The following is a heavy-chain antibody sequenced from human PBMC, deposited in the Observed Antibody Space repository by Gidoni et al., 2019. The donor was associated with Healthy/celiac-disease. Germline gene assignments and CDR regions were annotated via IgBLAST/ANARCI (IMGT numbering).Heavy chain of an antibody. Sequence: LVKPSETLPLTCTVSGGSISSSYWSWIRQPPGKGLEWIGYIYYSGSTNYNPSLKSRVTISVDTSKNQFSLKLSSVTAADTAVYYCARRPDDDILTGYRGWFDPWGQGTLVTVSS. CDR3: ARRPDDDILTGYRGWFDP. J-gene: IGHJ5*02. D-gene: IGHD3-9*01. V-gene: IGHV4-59*01. CDR2: IYYSGST. CDR1: GGSISSSY.